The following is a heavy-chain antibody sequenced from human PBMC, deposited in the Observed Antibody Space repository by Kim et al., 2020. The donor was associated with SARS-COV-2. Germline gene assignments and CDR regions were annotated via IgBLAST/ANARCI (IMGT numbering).Heavy chain of an antibody. Sequence: GGSLRLSCAASGCTFSSYAMSWVRQAPGKGLEWVSAISGSGGSTYYADSVKGRFTISRENSKNALYLQMNSLRAEDTAVYYCAREPPTSALYWYFDLWGRGTLVTVSS. CDR3: AREPPTSALYWYFDL. CDR2: ISGSGGST. CDR1: GCTFSSYA. V-gene: IGHV3-23*01. D-gene: IGHD6-25*01. J-gene: IGHJ2*01.